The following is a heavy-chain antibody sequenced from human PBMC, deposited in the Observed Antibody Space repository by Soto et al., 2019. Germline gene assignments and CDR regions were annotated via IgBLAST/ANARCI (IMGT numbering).Heavy chain of an antibody. CDR3: ARGVRGSYGLDI. CDR2: IYTDGSLT. D-gene: IGHD4-17*01. Sequence: EVQLVESGGGLVQPGGSLRLSCAVSGFTFSDYWMHWVRQAPGKGLVWVSRIYTDGSLTNYADSVKGRFTISRDNAENTLYLQMNSLRAEETAVYYCARGVRGSYGLDIWGQGTMVTVSS. V-gene: IGHV3-74*01. J-gene: IGHJ3*02. CDR1: GFTFSDYW.